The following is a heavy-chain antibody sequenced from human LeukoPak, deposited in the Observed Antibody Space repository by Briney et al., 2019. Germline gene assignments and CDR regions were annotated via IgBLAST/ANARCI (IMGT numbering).Heavy chain of an antibody. CDR3: ARHRANYYDSSGYFSPFDY. V-gene: IGHV1-69*05. Sequence: SVKVSCKASGGTFSSYAISWVRQAPGQGIEWMGRIIPIFGTANYAQKFQGRVTITTDESTSTAYMELSSLRSEDTAVYYCARHRANYYDSSGYFSPFDYWGQGTLVTVSS. J-gene: IGHJ4*02. D-gene: IGHD3-22*01. CDR1: GGTFSSYA. CDR2: IIPIFGTA.